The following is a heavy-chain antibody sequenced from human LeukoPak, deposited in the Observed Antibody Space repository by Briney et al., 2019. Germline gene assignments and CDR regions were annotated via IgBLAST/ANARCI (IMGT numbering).Heavy chain of an antibody. CDR3: ARPDDYGDYFDY. J-gene: IGHJ4*02. CDR1: GYSISSGYY. V-gene: IGHV4-38-2*02. D-gene: IGHD4-17*01. CDR2: IYHSGST. Sequence: SETLSLTCTVSGYSISSGYYWGWIRQPPGKGLEWIGSIYHSGSTYYNPSLKSRVTISVDTSKNQFSLKLSSVTAADTAVYYCARPDDYGDYFDYWGQGTLVTVSS.